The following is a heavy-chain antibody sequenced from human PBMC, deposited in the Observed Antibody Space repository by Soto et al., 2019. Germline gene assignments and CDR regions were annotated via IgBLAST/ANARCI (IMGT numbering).Heavy chain of an antibody. D-gene: IGHD6-13*01. V-gene: IGHV3-23*01. CDR1: EFTFSSYA. CDR3: AKDLMGQQQLVLGYYYYYGMDV. J-gene: IGHJ6*02. Sequence: PGGSLRLSCAASEFTFSSYAMSWVRQAPGKGLEWVSAISGSGGSTYYADSVKGRFTISRDNSKNTLYLQMNSLRAEDTAVYYCAKDLMGQQQLVLGYYYYYGMDVWGQGTTVTVSS. CDR2: ISGSGGST.